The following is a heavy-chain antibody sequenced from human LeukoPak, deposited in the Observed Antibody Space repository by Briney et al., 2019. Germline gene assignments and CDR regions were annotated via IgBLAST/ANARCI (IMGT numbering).Heavy chain of an antibody. CDR3: ARDRRSGSLGDAFDI. CDR2: ISSSSSTI. J-gene: IGHJ3*02. CDR1: GFTFSSYS. V-gene: IGHV3-48*01. D-gene: IGHD1-26*01. Sequence: GGSLRLSCAASGFTFSSYSMNWVRRAPGKGLEWDSYISSSSSTIYYADSVKGRFTISRDNAKNSLYLQMNSLRAEDTAVYYCARDRRSGSLGDAFDIWGQGTMVTVSS.